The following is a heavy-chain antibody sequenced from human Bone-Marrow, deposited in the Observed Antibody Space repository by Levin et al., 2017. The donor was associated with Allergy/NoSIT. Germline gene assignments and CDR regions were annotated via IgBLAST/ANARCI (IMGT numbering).Heavy chain of an antibody. Sequence: LSLTCAASGFTFHYFGMHWVRQAPGKGLEWVAFISYDGNKKYYVDSVKGRFTISRDNSKSTLILQMNSLRTDDTAVYYCAKDGPNSGWRSRDAFDMWGQGTRVTVSS. CDR1: GFTFHYFG. CDR3: AKDGPNSGWRSRDAFDM. J-gene: IGHJ3*02. D-gene: IGHD6-19*01. V-gene: IGHV3-30*18. CDR2: ISYDGNKK.